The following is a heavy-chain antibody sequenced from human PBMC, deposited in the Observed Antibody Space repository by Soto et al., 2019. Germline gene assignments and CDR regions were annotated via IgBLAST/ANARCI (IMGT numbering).Heavy chain of an antibody. J-gene: IGHJ4*02. CDR3: ARGGPLYYDILTPIDY. D-gene: IGHD3-9*01. Sequence: SETLSLTCTVSGGSISSYYWSWIRQPPGKGLEWIGYIYYSGSTNYNPSLKSRVTISVDTSKNQFSLKLSSVTAADTAVYYCARGGPLYYDILTPIDYWGQGTLVTVSS. V-gene: IGHV4-59*01. CDR2: IYYSGST. CDR1: GGSISSYY.